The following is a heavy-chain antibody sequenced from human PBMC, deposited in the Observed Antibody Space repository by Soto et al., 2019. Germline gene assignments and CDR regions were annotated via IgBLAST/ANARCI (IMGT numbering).Heavy chain of an antibody. CDR1: GYTFTSYD. J-gene: IGHJ4*02. CDR2: MNPNSGNT. D-gene: IGHD2-21*01. Sequence: QVQLVQSGAEVKKPGASVKVSCKASGYTFTSYDINWVRQATGQGLEWMGWMNPNSGNTGYAQKFQGRGTMTRNTSISTAYMELSSLRSEDTAVYYCARDHARGDWAVFDYWGQGTLVTVSS. V-gene: IGHV1-8*01. CDR3: ARDHARGDWAVFDY.